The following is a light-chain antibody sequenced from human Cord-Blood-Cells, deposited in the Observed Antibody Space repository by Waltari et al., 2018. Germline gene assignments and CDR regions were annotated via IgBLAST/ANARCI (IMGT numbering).Light chain of an antibody. J-gene: IGLJ2*01. Sequence: SSELTQDTAVSVALGQTVRITCQGDSLRSYYASWYQQKPGQAPVLVIYGKNNRTSGIPYRFAGSISGNTASLTTTGAQAEDEADYYCNSRDSSGNHVVFGGVTKLTVL. CDR1: SLRSYY. CDR2: GKN. CDR3: NSRDSSGNHVV. V-gene: IGLV3-19*01.